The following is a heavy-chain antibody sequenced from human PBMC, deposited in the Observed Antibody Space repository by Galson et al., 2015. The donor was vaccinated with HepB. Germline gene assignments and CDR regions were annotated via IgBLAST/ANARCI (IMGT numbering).Heavy chain of an antibody. CDR3: ARGQLWTLDYYYGMDV. Sequence: SCKASGYTFTSYAMHWVRQAPGQGLEWMGWINAGNGNTKYSQKFQGRVTITRDTSASTAYMELSSLRSEDTAVYYCARGQLWTLDYYYGMDVWGQGTTVTVSS. CDR1: GYTFTSYA. D-gene: IGHD5-18*01. J-gene: IGHJ6*02. V-gene: IGHV1-3*01. CDR2: INAGNGNT.